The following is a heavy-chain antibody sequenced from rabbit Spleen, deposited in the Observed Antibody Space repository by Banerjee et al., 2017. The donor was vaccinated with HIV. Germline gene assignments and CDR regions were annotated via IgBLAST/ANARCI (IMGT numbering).Heavy chain of an antibody. CDR3: ARDTSSSFSSYGMDL. Sequence: QSLEESGGDLVQPGASLTLTCKASGFSFSSSYYMCWVRQAPGKGLECIACIYGGSSGDTYYASWAKGRFTISKTSSTTVTLQMTSLTAADTATYFCARDTSSSFSSYGMDLWGPGTLVTVS. J-gene: IGHJ6*01. V-gene: IGHV1S40*01. CDR2: IYGGSSGDT. CDR1: GFSFSSSYY. D-gene: IGHD1-1*01.